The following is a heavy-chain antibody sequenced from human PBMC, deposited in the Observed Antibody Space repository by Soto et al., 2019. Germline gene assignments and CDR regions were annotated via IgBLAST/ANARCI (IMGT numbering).Heavy chain of an antibody. Sequence: GGSLRLSCAASGFTFSSYAMHWVRQAPGKGLEWVAVISYDGSNKYYADSVKGRFTISRDNSKNTLYLQMNSLRAEDTAVYYCARDGGSGWYKLTYFDYWGQGTLVTVSS. V-gene: IGHV3-30-3*01. J-gene: IGHJ4*02. CDR1: GFTFSSYA. D-gene: IGHD6-19*01. CDR3: ARDGGSGWYKLTYFDY. CDR2: ISYDGSNK.